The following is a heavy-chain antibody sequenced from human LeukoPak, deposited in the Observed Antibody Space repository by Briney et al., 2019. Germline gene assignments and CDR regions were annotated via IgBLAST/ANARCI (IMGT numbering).Heavy chain of an antibody. CDR3: ARGVITMVRGVIPYYFDY. D-gene: IGHD3-10*01. CDR2: IIPIFGTA. V-gene: IGHV1-69*05. J-gene: IGHJ4*02. Sequence: SVKVSCKASGGTFSSYAISWVRQAPGQGLEWMGGIIPIFGTANYAQKFQGRVTITTDESTSIAYMELSSLRSEDTAVYYCARGVITMVRGVIPYYFDYWGQGTLVTVSS. CDR1: GGTFSSYA.